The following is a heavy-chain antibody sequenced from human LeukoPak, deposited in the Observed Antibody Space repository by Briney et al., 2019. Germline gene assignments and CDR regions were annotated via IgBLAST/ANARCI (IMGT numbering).Heavy chain of an antibody. CDR3: ARAVVVVAANWFDP. CDR1: GGSISSGSYY. D-gene: IGHD2-15*01. V-gene: IGHV4-61*02. J-gene: IGHJ5*02. CDR2: IYTSGST. Sequence: SQTLSLTCTVSGGSISSGSYYWSWIRQPAGKGLEWIGRIYTSGSTNYNPSLKSRVTISVDTSKNQFSPKLSSVTAADTAVYYCARAVVVVAANWFDPWGQGTLVTVSS.